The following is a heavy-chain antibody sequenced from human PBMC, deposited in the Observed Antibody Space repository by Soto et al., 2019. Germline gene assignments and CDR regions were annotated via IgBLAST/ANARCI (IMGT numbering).Heavy chain of an antibody. CDR2: ISAYSGST. D-gene: IGHD6-13*01. V-gene: IGHV1-18*01. Sequence: ASVKVSCKASGYTFTTYGISWVRQAPGQGLEWMGWISAYSGSTKFAQKLQGRVTMTTDTSTTTAYMELRSLTSDDTAVYYCARDFTKSSSWPYYFDYWGQGTLVTASS. CDR3: ARDFTKSSSWPYYFDY. CDR1: GYTFTTYG. J-gene: IGHJ4*02.